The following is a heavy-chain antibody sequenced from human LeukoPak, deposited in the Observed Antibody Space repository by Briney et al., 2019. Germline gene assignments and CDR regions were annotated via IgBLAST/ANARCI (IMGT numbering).Heavy chain of an antibody. CDR1: GYSFSTYW. D-gene: IGHD3-16*01. CDR3: ARGRGRQATDAFDI. J-gene: IGHJ3*02. Sequence: GESLKISCKGSGYSFSTYWIGWVRQMPGKGLEWMGIIYPGDSDTRYSPSFQGQVTISADKSTSTAYLQCSSLKASDTAMYYCARGRGRQATDAFDIWGQGTMVTVSS. CDR2: IYPGDSDT. V-gene: IGHV5-51*01.